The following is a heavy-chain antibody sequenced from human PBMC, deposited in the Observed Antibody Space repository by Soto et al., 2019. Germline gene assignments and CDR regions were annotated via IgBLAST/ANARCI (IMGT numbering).Heavy chain of an antibody. D-gene: IGHD2-2*01. CDR1: GYSFTSYW. J-gene: IGHJ4*02. CDR2: IYPGDSDT. CDR3: ARLEGDIVVVPANLLFDY. V-gene: IGHV5-51*01. Sequence: GESLKISCKGSGYSFTSYWIGWVRQMPGKGLEWMGIIYPGDSDTRYSPSFQGQVTISADKSISTAYLQWSSLKASDTAMYYCARLEGDIVVVPANLLFDYWGQGTLVTVSS.